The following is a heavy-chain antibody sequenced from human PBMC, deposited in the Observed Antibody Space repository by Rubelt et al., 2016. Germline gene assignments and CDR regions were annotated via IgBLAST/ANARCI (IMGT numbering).Heavy chain of an antibody. CDR2: LSYDGSNK. CDR1: GFRFTDYA. Sequence: VQLAESGGGLVQPGRSLRLSCTASGFRFTDYALNFFRQPPGKGLEWVAVLSYDGSNKYYADSVKGRFTISGDSATNSLYLQMNSLRAEDTAVCFCARDFSWSFDYWGQGTLVTVSS. CDR3: ARDFSWSFDY. D-gene: IGHD6-13*01. J-gene: IGHJ4*02. V-gene: IGHV3-30*04.